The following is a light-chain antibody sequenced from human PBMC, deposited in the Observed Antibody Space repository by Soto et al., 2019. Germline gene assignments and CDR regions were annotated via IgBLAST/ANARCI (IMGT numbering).Light chain of an antibody. V-gene: IGKV3-20*01. CDR3: QQHCSSPWM. Sequence: IVMTQSRFTLSVSQDERVTLAWRASQSASRDVAWYHQTPGQAPRLLIYGASSRATGIPDRFSGSGSGTDFTLTTSRLEPEDFAVYYCQQHCSSPWMSDQGTKVDIK. J-gene: IGKJ1*01. CDR2: GAS. CDR1: QSASRD.